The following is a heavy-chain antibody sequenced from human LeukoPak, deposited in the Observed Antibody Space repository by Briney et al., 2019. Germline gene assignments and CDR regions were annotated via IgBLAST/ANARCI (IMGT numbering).Heavy chain of an antibody. CDR1: GGSINSYY. J-gene: IGHJ4*02. D-gene: IGHD3-16*01. CDR3: ARLKGEASVTERFDY. CDR2: VHYSGTT. V-gene: IGHV4-59*08. Sequence: SETLSLTCTVSGGSINSYYWTWIRQPPGKGVGWIGYVHYSGTTRHNPSLKSRVSISVDTSKNQFSLKVSSVTAADTAVYYCARLKGEASVTERFDYWGQGTLVTVSS.